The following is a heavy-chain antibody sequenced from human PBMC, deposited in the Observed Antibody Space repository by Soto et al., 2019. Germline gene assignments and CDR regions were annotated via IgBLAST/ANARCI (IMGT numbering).Heavy chain of an antibody. CDR3: ARGCLYGSGSYYKV. CDR2: INHSGST. Sequence: SETLSLTCAVYGGSFIGYYCIFIRHPPGKGLEWIGEINHSGSTNYNPSLKSRVTISVDTSKNQFSLKLSSVTAADTAVYYCARGCLYGSGSYYKVWGQGTLVTVS. V-gene: IGHV4-34*01. J-gene: IGHJ4*02. D-gene: IGHD3-10*01. CDR1: GGSFIGYY.